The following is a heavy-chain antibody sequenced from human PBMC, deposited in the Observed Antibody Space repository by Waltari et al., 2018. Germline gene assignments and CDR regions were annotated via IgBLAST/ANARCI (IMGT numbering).Heavy chain of an antibody. Sequence: EVQLVESGGGLLQPGGSLRLSCAASGFTFSSYWMHWVRQAPGKGLVWVSRIKSDVSSTSSADSVKGRFTISRDNAKNTLFLQMNSLRAEDTAVYYCARGVDYWYFDLWGRGTLVTVSS. CDR3: ARGVDYWYFDL. CDR2: IKSDVSST. V-gene: IGHV3-74*01. J-gene: IGHJ2*01. CDR1: GFTFSSYW.